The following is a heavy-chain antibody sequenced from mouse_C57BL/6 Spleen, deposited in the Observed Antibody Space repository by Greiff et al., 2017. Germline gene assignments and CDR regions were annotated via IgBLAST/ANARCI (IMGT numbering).Heavy chain of an antibody. V-gene: IGHV3-6*01. Sequence: DVQLQESGPGLVKPSQSLSLTCSVTGYSITSGYYWNWIRQFPGNKLEWMGYISYDGSNNYNPSLKNRISIPRDTSKNQFFLKLNSVTTEDTATYYCARYYYSNPFDYWGQGTTLTVSS. D-gene: IGHD2-5*01. J-gene: IGHJ2*01. CDR2: ISYDGSN. CDR3: ARYYYSNPFDY. CDR1: GYSITSGYY.